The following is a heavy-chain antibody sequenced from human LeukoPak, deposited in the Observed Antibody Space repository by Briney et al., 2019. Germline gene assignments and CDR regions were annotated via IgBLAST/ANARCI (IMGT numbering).Heavy chain of an antibody. CDR3: ARRGVRGGVFDY. D-gene: IGHD3-10*01. CDR1: GGSISSGNYY. CDR2: IYYSGST. Sequence: KPSETLSLTCTVSGGSISSGNYYWSWIRQPPGKGLEWIGYIYYSGSTNYNPSLKSRVTISVDTSKSQFSLKLSSVTAADTAVYYCARRGVRGGVFDYWGQGTLVTVSS. V-gene: IGHV4-61*01. J-gene: IGHJ4*02.